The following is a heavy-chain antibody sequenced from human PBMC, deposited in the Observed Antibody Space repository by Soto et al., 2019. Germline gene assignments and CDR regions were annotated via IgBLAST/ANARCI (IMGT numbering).Heavy chain of an antibody. CDR1: GGSISSGGYY. D-gene: IGHD3-10*01. Sequence: PSETLSLTCTVSGGSISSGGYYWSWIRQHPGKGLEWTGYIYHSGSTYYNPSLKSRVTISVDTSKNQFSLKLSSVTAADTAVYYCAREAWYYYGSGSYSDGMDVWGQGTTVTVSS. V-gene: IGHV4-31*03. CDR2: IYHSGST. J-gene: IGHJ6*02. CDR3: AREAWYYYGSGSYSDGMDV.